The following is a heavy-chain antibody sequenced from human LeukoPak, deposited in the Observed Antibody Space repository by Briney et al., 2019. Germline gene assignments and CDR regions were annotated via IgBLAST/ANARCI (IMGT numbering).Heavy chain of an antibody. Sequence: ASVKVSCKASGYTFTSYDINWVRQATGQGLEWMGWMNPNRGNTGYAQKFQGRVTMTRNTSISTAYMELSSLRSEDTAVYYCARAHYDILTGYLRRLSPAPIYFDYWGQGTLVTVSS. J-gene: IGHJ4*02. CDR3: ARAHYDILTGYLRRLSPAPIYFDY. D-gene: IGHD3-9*01. CDR1: GYTFTSYD. CDR2: MNPNRGNT. V-gene: IGHV1-8*01.